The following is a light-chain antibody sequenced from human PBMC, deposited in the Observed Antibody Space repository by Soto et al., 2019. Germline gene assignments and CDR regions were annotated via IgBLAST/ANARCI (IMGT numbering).Light chain of an antibody. J-gene: IGKJ4*01. V-gene: IGKV1-39*01. CDR3: QQSYSSRLT. CDR1: QSISRS. Sequence: DIQMTQSPSSLSSSVPERFTITCRASQSISRSLNWYQQRPGKAPKFLIYSASSLQSGVPSRFSGSGSGTDFTLTISSLQPEDFATYYCQQSYSSRLTFGGGTKVDIK. CDR2: SAS.